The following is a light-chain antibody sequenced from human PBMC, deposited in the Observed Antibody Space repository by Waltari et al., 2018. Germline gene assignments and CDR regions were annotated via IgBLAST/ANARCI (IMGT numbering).Light chain of an antibody. Sequence: QSALTQPASVAGSPGQSITIPCPGTTSYVGNYKLVSWYQQYPGKAPKVMIYDDNRRPSGVSDRFSGSKSGNTASLTISGVQAEDEADYYCCSYAGSYTWVFGGGTKLTVL. V-gene: IGLV2-23*01. CDR3: CSYAGSYTWV. CDR1: TSYVGNYKL. CDR2: DDN. J-gene: IGLJ3*02.